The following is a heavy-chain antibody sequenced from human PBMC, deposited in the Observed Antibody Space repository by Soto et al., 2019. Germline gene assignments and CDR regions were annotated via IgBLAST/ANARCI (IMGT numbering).Heavy chain of an antibody. Sequence: SETLSLTCSVSGGSISSYYCSWFRQPPGKGLGWIGYIYYSGSTNYNPSLKSRVTISIDRSKNQFSLKLSSVTAADTAVYYCARVPDYWGQGILVTVSS. V-gene: IGHV4-59*12. J-gene: IGHJ4*02. CDR3: ARVPDY. D-gene: IGHD2-2*01. CDR1: GGSISSYY. CDR2: IYYSGST.